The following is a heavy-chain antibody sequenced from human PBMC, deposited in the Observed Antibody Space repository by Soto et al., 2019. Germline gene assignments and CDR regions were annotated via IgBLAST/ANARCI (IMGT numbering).Heavy chain of an antibody. CDR1: GFTFSGYG. CDR3: AKDRVSEHSSGWPQGH. V-gene: IGHV3-30*18. Sequence: QVQLVESGGGVVQPGSSLRLSCAASGFTFSGYGMHWVRQAPGKGLDWVAAISNDASTKHYADSVKGRFTISRDNSKNTLDLQMNSLSAEDTAVYYCAKDRVSEHSSGWPQGHWGQGTLVTVSS. J-gene: IGHJ4*02. D-gene: IGHD6-19*01. CDR2: ISNDASTK.